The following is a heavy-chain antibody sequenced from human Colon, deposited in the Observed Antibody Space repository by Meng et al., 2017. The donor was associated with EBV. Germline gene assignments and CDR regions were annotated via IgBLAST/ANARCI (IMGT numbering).Heavy chain of an antibody. J-gene: IGHJ4*02. Sequence: HRQRRETGLGRVQPSETLSLPCTVSGGPISRTGTCGGWIRQPPGKGLEWIGSQCHADDTYYNPSLMGRVTISVDTSKNQVSLKLTSVTAADTSIYYCARHTFSGNPGGIDSWGQGILVTVSS. D-gene: IGHD4-23*01. V-gene: IGHV4-39*01. CDR1: GGPISRTGTC. CDR3: ARHTFSGNPGGIDS. CDR2: QCHADDT.